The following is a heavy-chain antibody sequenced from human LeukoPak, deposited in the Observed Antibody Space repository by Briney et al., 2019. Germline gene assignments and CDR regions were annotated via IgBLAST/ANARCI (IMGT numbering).Heavy chain of an antibody. J-gene: IGHJ6*02. CDR3: ARDLTSNVAATEYHYYAMDV. D-gene: IGHD6-13*01. CDR1: DVSITSYG. V-gene: IGHV1-18*01. Sequence: GASVRVSCKAADVSITSYGMCGVRQAPGQWLEWMGCSSAYNGSTKYAQKLQGRVTMTTDTSTGTAYMELRSLRPDDTAVYYCARDLTSNVAATEYHYYAMDVWGQGATVTVSS. CDR2: SSAYNGST.